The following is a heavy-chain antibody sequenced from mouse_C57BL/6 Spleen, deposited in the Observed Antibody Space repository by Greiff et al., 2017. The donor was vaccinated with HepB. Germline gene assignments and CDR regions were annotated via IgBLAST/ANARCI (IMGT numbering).Heavy chain of an antibody. CDR2: ISDGGSYT. CDR1: GFTFSSYA. J-gene: IGHJ4*01. V-gene: IGHV5-4*03. D-gene: IGHD2-4*01. Sequence: EVKLVESGGGLVKPGGSLKLSCAASGFTFSSYAMSWVRQTPEKRLEWVATISDGGSYTYYPDNVKGRFTISRDNAKNNLYLQMSHLKSEDTAMYYCASFYYDYDLGMDYWGQGTSVTVSS. CDR3: ASFYYDYDLGMDY.